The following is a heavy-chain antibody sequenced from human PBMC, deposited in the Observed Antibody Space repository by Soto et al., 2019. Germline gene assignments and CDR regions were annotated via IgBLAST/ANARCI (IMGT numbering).Heavy chain of an antibody. CDR3: VRGDGGYFDQ. D-gene: IGHD3-16*01. J-gene: IGHJ4*02. CDR2: ISAYNGHT. CDR1: GYTFTNYG. V-gene: IGHV1-18*01. Sequence: VQLVQSGVEVKQPGASVKVSCKAMGYTFTNYGLSWVRQAPGEGLEWLGWISAYNGHTKYAQKVQDRVTLTTDTSASTAYLELRSLTSDDTAVYYCVRGDGGYFDQWGQGTLVLVSS.